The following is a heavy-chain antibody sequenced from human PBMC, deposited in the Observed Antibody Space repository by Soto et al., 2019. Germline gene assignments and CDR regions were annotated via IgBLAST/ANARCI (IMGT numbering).Heavy chain of an antibody. J-gene: IGHJ3*02. D-gene: IGHD3-16*01. Sequence: TCTVSGGAIRALFWNWVRQSAGKGLEWIGRIYASGHTIYNPYIESRVTMSVDTSKHQCYLSMNYVSAADTAGYYWGRSPSPSTFGTFDIWGKRPMGTV. V-gene: IGHV4-4*07. CDR3: GRSPSPSTFGTFDI. CDR1: GGAIRALF. CDR2: IYASGHT.